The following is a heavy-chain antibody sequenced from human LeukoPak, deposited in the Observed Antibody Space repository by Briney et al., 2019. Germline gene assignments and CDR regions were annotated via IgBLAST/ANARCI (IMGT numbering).Heavy chain of an antibody. CDR1: GFTFSNYW. CDR2: INRDGRTT. Sequence: GGSLRLSCAASGFTFSNYWVHWVRQAPGKGLVWVSRINRDGRTTNYADSVKGRFTVSRDNAKNTLNLQMNSLRAEDTAVYYCARDKKSGESSEIDYWGQGTLVTVSS. D-gene: IGHD3-10*01. V-gene: IGHV3-74*01. J-gene: IGHJ4*02. CDR3: ARDKKSGESSEIDY.